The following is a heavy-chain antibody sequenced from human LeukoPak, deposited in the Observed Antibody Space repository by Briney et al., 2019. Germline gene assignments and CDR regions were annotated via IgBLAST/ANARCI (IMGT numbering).Heavy chain of an antibody. V-gene: IGHV4-38-2*02. J-gene: IGHJ4*02. CDR3: ARDRSYSNTSLTDF. CDR2: IYPSGTT. CDR1: GYSIGTGYY. D-gene: IGHD6-13*01. Sequence: SETLSLTCTVSGYSIGTGYYWGWIRQPPGKALEWIGSIYPSGTTYYNPSLKSRVSISIDTSRNQFSLKLSSLTAADTAVYYCARDRSYSNTSLTDFWGQGTLVTVSS.